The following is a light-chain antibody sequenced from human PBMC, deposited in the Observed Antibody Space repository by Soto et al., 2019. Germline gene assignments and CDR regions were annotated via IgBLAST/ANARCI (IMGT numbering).Light chain of an antibody. CDR1: SSNIARNT. Sequence: QSVLTQPPSASGTPGQRVTISCSGSSSNIARNTVNWYQQLPGTAPKLLIYNNNQRPSGVPDRFSGSKSGTSASLAISGLQSEDEADYYCAEWDDSLNGLVFGTGTKVAVL. J-gene: IGLJ1*01. V-gene: IGLV1-44*01. CDR2: NNN. CDR3: AEWDDSLNGLV.